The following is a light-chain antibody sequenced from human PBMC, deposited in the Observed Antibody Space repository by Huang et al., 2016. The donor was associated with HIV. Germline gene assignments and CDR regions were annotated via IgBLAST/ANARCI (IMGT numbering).Light chain of an antibody. Sequence: DIQMTQSPSSLSASVGDRVTITCRASQGISNSLAWYQQKPGKAPKLLLYAASRLKSGVPSRFSGSGSGTDYTLTISSLQPEEFATYYCQQYYSTPPITFGRGTRLEIK. J-gene: IGKJ5*01. CDR2: AAS. CDR1: QGISNS. V-gene: IGKV1-NL1*01. CDR3: QQYYSTPPIT.